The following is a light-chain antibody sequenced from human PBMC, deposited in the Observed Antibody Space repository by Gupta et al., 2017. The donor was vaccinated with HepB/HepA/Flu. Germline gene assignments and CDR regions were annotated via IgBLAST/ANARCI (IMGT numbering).Light chain of an antibody. CDR3: CSYAGRFNL. CDR1: SSDVGEYNY. CDR2: DVN. V-gene: IGLV2-11*01. Sequence: QSALTQPRSVSGSPGQSVTISCTGTSSDVGEYNYVSWYQQHPGKVPKLIIYDVNYRPSGVSDRFSGSKSGNTASLTISGLQAEDEADYHCCSYAGRFNLFGGGTKLTVL. J-gene: IGLJ3*02.